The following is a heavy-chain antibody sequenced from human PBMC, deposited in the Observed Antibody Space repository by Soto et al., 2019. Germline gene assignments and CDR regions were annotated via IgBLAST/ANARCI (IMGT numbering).Heavy chain of an antibody. V-gene: IGHV1-8*01. CDR3: ARAFLDYDNGGSPDY. D-gene: IGHD3-22*01. J-gene: IGHJ4*02. CDR2: MNPYSGDT. Sequence: QVQLVQSGAEVKKPGALVKVSCKASGYTFTTYGINWVRQAAGQGLEWMGWMNPYSGDTGYAQKFQGRVTMTRNTSISTAYMELSSLGSEDTAVYYCARAFLDYDNGGSPDYWGQGTLVTVSS. CDR1: GYTFTTYG.